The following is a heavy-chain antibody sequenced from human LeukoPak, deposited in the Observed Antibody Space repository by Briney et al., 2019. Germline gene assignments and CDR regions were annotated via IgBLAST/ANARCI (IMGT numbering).Heavy chain of an antibody. V-gene: IGHV3-73*01. D-gene: IGHD1-26*01. CDR1: GFTFSCSA. CDR2: IRSKTNHYAT. Sequence: PGGSLRLSCAASGFTFSCSAMHWVRQASGKGLEWVGRIRSKTNHYATAYAASLKGRFNISRDDSKNTAYLQMNSLKTEDTAVYYCARRLSGSYFFDYWGQGTLVTVSS. CDR3: ARRLSGSYFFDY. J-gene: IGHJ4*02.